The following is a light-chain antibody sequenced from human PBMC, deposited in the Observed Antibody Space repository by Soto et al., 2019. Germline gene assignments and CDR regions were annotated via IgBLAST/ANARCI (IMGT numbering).Light chain of an antibody. Sequence: EIQLTQSPSSLSASVGDRVTITCLVSQGISSYLNWYRQKPGKVPKLLISTASSLQSGVPSRFSGSGSGTEFTLTISSLQPEDFATYYCQQANSLPLTFGGGTKVDIK. J-gene: IGKJ4*01. CDR3: QQANSLPLT. CDR2: TAS. V-gene: IGKV1-12*01. CDR1: QGISSY.